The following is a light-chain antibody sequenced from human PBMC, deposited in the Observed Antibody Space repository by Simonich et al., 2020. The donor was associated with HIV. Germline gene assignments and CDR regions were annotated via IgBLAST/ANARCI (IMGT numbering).Light chain of an antibody. Sequence: EIVMTQSPATLSVSPGERATLSCRASQRVSDSFLAWYQQKPGLAPRLLIYDASSRATGTPDRFSGSGSGTDFTLTISRLEPEDFAVYYCQQYGSSPFTFGPGTKVDIK. CDR2: DAS. CDR3: QQYGSSPFT. CDR1: QRVSDSF. J-gene: IGKJ3*01. V-gene: IGKV3D-20*01.